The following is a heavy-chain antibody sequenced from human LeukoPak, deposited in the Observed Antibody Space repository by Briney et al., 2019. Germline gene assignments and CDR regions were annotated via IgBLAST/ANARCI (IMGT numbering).Heavy chain of an antibody. CDR2: IIPISGTA. Sequence: SVKVSCKASGGAFSSHAIAWVRQAPGQGPEWMGGIIPISGTANYAQKFQGRVTITTDESTSTAYMELSSLTSDDTAVYYCARGLQYQLLKALGYYYMDVWGEGTTVTVSS. CDR1: GGAFSSHA. J-gene: IGHJ6*03. V-gene: IGHV1-69*05. D-gene: IGHD2-2*01. CDR3: ARGLQYQLLKALGYYYMDV.